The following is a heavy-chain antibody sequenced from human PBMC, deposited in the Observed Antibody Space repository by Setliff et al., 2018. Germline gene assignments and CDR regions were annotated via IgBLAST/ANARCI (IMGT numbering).Heavy chain of an antibody. CDR3: ARAGPTVTFFRVLVISWWDP. V-gene: IGHV4-61*09. D-gene: IGHD3-3*01. CDR2: FHTGGST. Sequence: SETLSLTCTLSGDSISTGCYYWTWIRQPAGKGLEGIGHFHTGGSTNYNRSLRSRGSISVDTSKNQFSLKLSSVTAADTATYYCARAGPTVTFFRVLVISWWDPWGQGSLVTVSS. CDR1: GDSISTGCYY. J-gene: IGHJ5*02.